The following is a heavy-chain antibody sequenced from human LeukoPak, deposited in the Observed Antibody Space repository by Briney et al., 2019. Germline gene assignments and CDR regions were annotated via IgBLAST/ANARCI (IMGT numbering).Heavy chain of an antibody. CDR1: GGTFSSYA. CDR3: ARPYCSSTSCYRSYYYGMDV. D-gene: IGHD2-2*01. J-gene: IGHJ6*02. Sequence: SVKVSCKASGGTFSSYAISWVRQAPGQGLEWMGRIIPILGIANYAQKFQGRVTITADKSTSTAYMELSSLRSEDTAVYYCARPYCSSTSCYRSYYYGMDVWGQGTTVTVSS. CDR2: IIPILGIA. V-gene: IGHV1-69*04.